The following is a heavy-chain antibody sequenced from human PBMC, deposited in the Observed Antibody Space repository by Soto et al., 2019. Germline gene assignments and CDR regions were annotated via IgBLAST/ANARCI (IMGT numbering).Heavy chain of an antibody. CDR2: INPSGGST. J-gene: IGHJ6*02. CDR3: AREVRFLEWFRGMDV. CDR1: GYTFTSYY. Sequence: ASVKVSCKASGYTFTSYYMHWVRQAPGQGLEWMGIINPSGGSTSYAQKFQGRVTMTRDTSTSTVYMELSSLGSEDTAVYYCAREVRFLEWFRGMDVWGQGATVTVSS. V-gene: IGHV1-46*01. D-gene: IGHD3-3*01.